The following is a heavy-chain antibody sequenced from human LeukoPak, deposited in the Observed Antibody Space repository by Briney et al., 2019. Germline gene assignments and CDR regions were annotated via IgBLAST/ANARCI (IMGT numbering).Heavy chain of an antibody. Sequence: GGSLRLSCAASGFSFSSYAMTWVRQAPGKGLEWVSAISGSGDSTYDADSVKGRFTISRDNSKNTLYLQMKSLRAEDTAVYYCAKDVRGSGTYWDYWGQGTPVTVSS. D-gene: IGHD1-26*01. CDR1: GFSFSSYA. CDR2: ISGSGDST. V-gene: IGHV3-23*01. J-gene: IGHJ4*02. CDR3: AKDVRGSGTYWDY.